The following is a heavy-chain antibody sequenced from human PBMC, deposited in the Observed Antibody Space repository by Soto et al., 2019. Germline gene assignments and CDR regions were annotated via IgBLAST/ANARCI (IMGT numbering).Heavy chain of an antibody. CDR1: GGSISSYY. V-gene: IGHV4-59*01. D-gene: IGHD4-17*01. J-gene: IGHJ4*02. CDR3: AREHDYGDYEIS. Sequence: SETLSLTCTVSGGSISSYYWSWIRQPPGKGLEWIGYIYYSGSTNYNPSLKSRVTISVDTSKNQFSLKLSSVTAADTAVYYCAREHDYGDYEISWGQGTLVTVSS. CDR2: IYYSGST.